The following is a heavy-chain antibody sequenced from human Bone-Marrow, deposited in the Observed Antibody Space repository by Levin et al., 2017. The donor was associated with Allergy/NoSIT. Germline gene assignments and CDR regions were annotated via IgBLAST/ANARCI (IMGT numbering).Heavy chain of an antibody. Sequence: SETLSLTCTVSGGSLSSTSNYWAWIRQPPGKGLEWIGNIYYDGSTYYNPSLRSRVIMSVDTSKNQFSLILVSVTAADPSISSCARIPFPGWFDPWGQGTLVTVSS. CDR2: IYYDGST. D-gene: IGHD1-14*01. V-gene: IGHV4-39*07. CDR1: GGSLSSTSNY. CDR3: ARIPFPGWFDP. J-gene: IGHJ5*02.